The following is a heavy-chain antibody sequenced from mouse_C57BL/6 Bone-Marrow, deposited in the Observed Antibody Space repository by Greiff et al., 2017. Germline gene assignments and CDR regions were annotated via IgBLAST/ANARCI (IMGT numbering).Heavy chain of an antibody. CDR1: GYTFTTYP. J-gene: IGHJ2*01. V-gene: IGHV1-47*01. CDR3: ARSSTFFYYFDY. D-gene: IGHD5-1*01. Sequence: QVQLQQSGAELVKPGASVKMSCKASGYTFTTYPIEWMKQNHGKSLEWIGNFHPYNDDTNYNEKFKGKATLTVDKSSNTFYLELSRLTSDDSAVYYCARSSTFFYYFDYWGQGTTLTVSS. CDR2: FHPYNDDT.